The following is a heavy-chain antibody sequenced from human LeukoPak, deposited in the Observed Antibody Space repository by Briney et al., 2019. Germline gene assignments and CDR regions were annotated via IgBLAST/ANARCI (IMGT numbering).Heavy chain of an antibody. D-gene: IGHD6-19*01. V-gene: IGHV3-23*01. J-gene: IGHJ5*02. CDR2: FSDNGGST. CDR3: AKARFGSGWYDN. CDR1: GFTFSSYA. Sequence: GGSLRLSCAASGFTFSSYAMSWVRQAPGKGLEWVSVFSDNGGSTYYADSVKGRFTISRDNSKNMLYLQMNSLRVEDTAVYYCAKARFGSGWYDNWGQGTLVTVSS.